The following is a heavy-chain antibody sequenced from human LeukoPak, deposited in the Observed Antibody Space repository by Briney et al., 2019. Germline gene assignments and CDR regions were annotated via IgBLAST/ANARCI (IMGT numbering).Heavy chain of an antibody. CDR2: IHYSGST. D-gene: IGHD2-15*01. Sequence: SETLSLTCTVSGGSTSRYYWGWIRQPPGKGLEWIGSIHYSGSTYYNPSLKSRLTISVDTSKNQFSLKLSSVTAADTAVYYCARLYCSGGNCYGAFDIWGQGTMVTVSS. V-gene: IGHV4-39*01. J-gene: IGHJ3*02. CDR1: GGSTSRYY. CDR3: ARLYCSGGNCYGAFDI.